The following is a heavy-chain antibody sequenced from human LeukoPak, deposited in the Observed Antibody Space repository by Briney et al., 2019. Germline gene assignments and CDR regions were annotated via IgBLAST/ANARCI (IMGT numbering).Heavy chain of an antibody. D-gene: IGHD3-22*01. V-gene: IGHV3-21*04. CDR1: VFTLSTYN. CDR2: ISTSSSYI. CDR3: ASSGVSHYYDSSGYFDY. J-gene: IGHJ4*02. Sequence: GGSLRLSCAASVFTLSTYNMKWVRQAPRKGLEWVSSISTSSSYIYYADSVKGRFTIYRDNAKNSLYLQMNSLRAEDTALYYCASSGVSHYYDSSGYFDYWGQGTLVTVSS.